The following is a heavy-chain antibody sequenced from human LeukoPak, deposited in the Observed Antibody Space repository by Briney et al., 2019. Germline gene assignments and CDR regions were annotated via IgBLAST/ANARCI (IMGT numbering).Heavy chain of an antibody. D-gene: IGHD5-24*01. J-gene: IGHJ4*02. Sequence: SETLSLTCTVSGGSITSAYWSWVRQPPGKGLEWLGYISYSGSTNSNPSLKTRFTMSLDTSKNLFSLNLSSVIAADTAVYYCARGVRWLQLCYFDYWGQGTLVTVSS. V-gene: IGHV4-59*01. CDR3: ARGVRWLQLCYFDY. CDR2: ISYSGST. CDR1: GGSITSAY.